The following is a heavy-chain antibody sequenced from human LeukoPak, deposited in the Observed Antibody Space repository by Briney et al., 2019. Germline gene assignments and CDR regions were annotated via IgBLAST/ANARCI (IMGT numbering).Heavy chain of an antibody. CDR2: MNPHSGNA. V-gene: IGHV1-8*02. Sequence: ASVKVSCKASGDTFSNHAINWVRQAAGQGLEWMGWMNPHSGNAGYAQKFQGRVTMTRDTSISTAYMELSSLRSDDTAVYYCARIPQRVPHNWFDPWGQGTLVTVSS. CDR3: ARIPQRVPHNWFDP. J-gene: IGHJ5*02. D-gene: IGHD2-2*01. CDR1: GDTFSNHA.